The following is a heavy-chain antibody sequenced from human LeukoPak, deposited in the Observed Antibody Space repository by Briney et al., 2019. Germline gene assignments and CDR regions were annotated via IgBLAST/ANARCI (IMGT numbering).Heavy chain of an antibody. CDR3: AKDRSTYYYDSSGYYPDAFDI. D-gene: IGHD3-22*01. J-gene: IGHJ3*02. CDR1: GFTFSSYS. CDR2: ISNSSSYI. V-gene: IGHV3-21*01. Sequence: GGSLRLSCAASGFTFSSYSMNWVRQAPGRGLEWVSSISNSSSYIYYADSVKGRFTISRDNSKNTLYLQMNSLRAEDTAVYYCAKDRSTYYYDSSGYYPDAFDIWGQGTMVTVCS.